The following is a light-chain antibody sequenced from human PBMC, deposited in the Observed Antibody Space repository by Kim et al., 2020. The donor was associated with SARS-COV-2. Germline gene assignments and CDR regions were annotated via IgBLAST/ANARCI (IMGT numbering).Light chain of an antibody. J-gene: IGKJ3*01. V-gene: IGKV3-11*01. Sequence: APLALSPGERTPPSCRASQSVSSYLAWYQQKPGQAPRLLIYDVSNRATAVPARFSGYGSGTDFTLTISSLEPEDFAVYYCQQRETFGPGTKVDIK. CDR1: QSVSSY. CDR3: QQRET. CDR2: DVS.